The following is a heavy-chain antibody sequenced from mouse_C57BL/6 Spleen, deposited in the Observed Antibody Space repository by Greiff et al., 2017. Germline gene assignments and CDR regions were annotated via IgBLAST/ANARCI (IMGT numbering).Heavy chain of an antibody. CDR1: GFNIKDYY. J-gene: IGHJ1*03. CDR3: ARGATGSSLGYDV. CDR2: IDPEDGET. V-gene: IGHV14-2*01. D-gene: IGHD1-1*01. Sequence: VQLKQSGAELVKPGASVKLSCTASGFNIKDYYMHWVKQRTEQGLEWIGRIDPEDGETKYAPKFPGKATITADTSSNTAYLQLSSLTSEDTAVYYCARGATGSSLGYDVWGTGTTDTVSS.